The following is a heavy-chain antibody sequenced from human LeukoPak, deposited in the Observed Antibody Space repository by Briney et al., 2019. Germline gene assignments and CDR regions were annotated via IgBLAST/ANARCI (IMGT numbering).Heavy chain of an antibody. CDR3: SSVYFEKDAFDI. V-gene: IGHV1-24*01. CDR2: FDPEHGGT. CDR1: GDTITDFA. Sequence: GASVRVSFQVSGDTITDFAMHWVRQAPGKGLEWMGGFDPEHGGTIYAQRFQGRVTMTEDTSTDTAYMELSSLTSEDTAVYYCSSVYFEKDAFDIWGQGTMVTVSS. D-gene: IGHD2-21*01. J-gene: IGHJ3*02.